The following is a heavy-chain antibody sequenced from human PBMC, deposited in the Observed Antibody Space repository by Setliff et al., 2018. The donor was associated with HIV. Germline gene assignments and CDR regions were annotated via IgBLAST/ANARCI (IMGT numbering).Heavy chain of an antibody. CDR1: GYRFTDYW. V-gene: IGHV5-51*01. CDR2: IYPGDSDT. Sequence: GESLKISCRGSGYRFTDYWIGWVRQMPGKGLEWMGIIYPGDSDTTYSPSFQGQVTISADKSISTAYLQWSSLKASDTAMYYCARLSVVTATRIYYFDYWGQGTLVTVSS. D-gene: IGHD2-21*02. CDR3: ARLSVVTATRIYYFDY. J-gene: IGHJ4*02.